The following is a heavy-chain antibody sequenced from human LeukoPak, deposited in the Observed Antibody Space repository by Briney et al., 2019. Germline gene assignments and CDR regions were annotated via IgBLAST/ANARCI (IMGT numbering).Heavy chain of an antibody. CDR2: ISGSGGST. CDR3: AKDGGY. Sequence: PGGSLRLSCAASGFTFSTYAMIWVRQAPGKGLEWVSAISGSGGSTYYADSVKGPFSISRDNSKNTVYLQMSGLRAEDTAVYYCAKDGGYWGQGTLVTVSS. J-gene: IGHJ4*02. D-gene: IGHD3-3*01. V-gene: IGHV3-23*01. CDR1: GFTFSTYA.